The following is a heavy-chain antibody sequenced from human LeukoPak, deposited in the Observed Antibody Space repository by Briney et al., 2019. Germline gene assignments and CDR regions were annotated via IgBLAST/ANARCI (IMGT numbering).Heavy chain of an antibody. CDR1: GFTFSSYA. CDR2: ISYDKSHK. D-gene: IGHD5-24*01. J-gene: IGHJ4*02. V-gene: IGHV3-30*04. CDR3: AKDTISFQIEKATIPLVY. Sequence: PGGSLRLSCAASGFTFSSYAMHWVRQAPGKGLEWVAVISYDKSHKYYADSVKGRFTISRDNSKNTLYLQMNSLRAEDTAVYYCAKDTISFQIEKATIPLVYWGQGTLVTVSS.